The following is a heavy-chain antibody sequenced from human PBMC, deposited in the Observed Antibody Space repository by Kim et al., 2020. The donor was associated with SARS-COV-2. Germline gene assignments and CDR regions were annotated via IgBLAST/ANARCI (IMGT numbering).Heavy chain of an antibody. V-gene: IGHV7-4-1*02. CDR2: INTDTGNP. Sequence: ASVKVSCKASGYTFTSYDINWVRQAPGQGLEWMGWINTDTGNPTYAQGFTGRFVFSLDTSLSTAYVQISSLKAEDTAVYYCARAGTGYCSSGSCSFDYWGPGTLVTVSS. D-gene: IGHD2-15*01. CDR1: GYTFTSYD. CDR3: ARAGTGYCSSGSCSFDY. J-gene: IGHJ4*02.